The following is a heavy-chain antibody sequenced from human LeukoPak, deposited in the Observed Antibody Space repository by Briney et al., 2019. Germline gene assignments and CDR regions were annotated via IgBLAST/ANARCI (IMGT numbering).Heavy chain of an antibody. CDR2: IRSKAYGGTT. D-gene: IGHD6-13*01. CDR3: TRGRGIAAALIDY. V-gene: IGHV3-49*05. CDR1: GFTFGDYA. J-gene: IGHJ4*02. Sequence: KPGGSLRLSCTASGFTFGDYAMSWFRQAPGKGLEWVGFIRSKAYGGTTEYAASVKGRFTISRDDSKSIAYLQMNSLKTEDTAVYYCTRGRGIAAALIDYWGQGTLVTVSS.